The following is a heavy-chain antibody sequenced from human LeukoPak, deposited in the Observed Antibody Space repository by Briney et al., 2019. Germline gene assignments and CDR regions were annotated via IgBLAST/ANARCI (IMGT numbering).Heavy chain of an antibody. J-gene: IGHJ5*02. CDR2: ISSSSSYI. V-gene: IGHV3-21*04. CDR3: AQNNWFDP. CDR1: GFTFSSYS. Sequence: GGSLRLSCAASGFTFSSYSMNWVRQAPGKGLEWVSSISSSSSYIYYADSVKGRFTISRDSSKNTLYLQMNSLRVEDTAVYYCAQNNWFDPWGQGTLVTVSS.